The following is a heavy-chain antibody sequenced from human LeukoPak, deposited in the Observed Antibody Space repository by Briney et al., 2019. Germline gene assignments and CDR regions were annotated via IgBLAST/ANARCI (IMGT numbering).Heavy chain of an antibody. V-gene: IGHV4-59*08. CDR1: GASVSSDY. D-gene: IGHD4-4*01. CDR3: ARHPFQYPFDH. J-gene: IGHJ5*02. Sequence: SETLSLTCTVSGASVSSDYWSWIRQSPGKGLEWVGYIYHSGHTMSNPSLKSRVSLSLDTSNNQFSLKLSSVTAADTAVYYCARHPFQYPFDHWGQGTVVSVSS. CDR2: IYHSGHT.